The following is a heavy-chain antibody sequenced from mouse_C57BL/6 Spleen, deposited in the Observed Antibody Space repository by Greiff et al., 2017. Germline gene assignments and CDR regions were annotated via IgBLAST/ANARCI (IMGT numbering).Heavy chain of an antibody. Sequence: VQLQQSGAELVRPGASVKLSCTASGFNIKDDYMHWVKQRPEQGLEWIGGIDPENGDTEYASKFQGKATITADTSSNTAYLQLSSLTSEDTAVYYCNTPDWYFDVWGTGTTVTVSS. V-gene: IGHV14-4*01. CDR1: GFNIKDDY. J-gene: IGHJ1*03. CDR2: IDPENGDT. CDR3: NTPDWYFDV.